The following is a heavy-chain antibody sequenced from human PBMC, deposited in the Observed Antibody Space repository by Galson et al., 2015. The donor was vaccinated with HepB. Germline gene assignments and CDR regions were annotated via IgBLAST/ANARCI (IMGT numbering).Heavy chain of an antibody. CDR3: AGRNGNYWFDP. CDR2: INTNTGNP. J-gene: IGHJ5*02. D-gene: IGHD5-24*01. V-gene: IGHV7-4-1*02. Sequence: SVKVSCKASGYTFTSYAMNWVRQAPGQGLEWMGWINTNTGNPTYAQDFTGRFVFSLDTSISTAYLQISSLKAEDTAVYHCAGRNGNYWFDPWGQGTLVTVSS. CDR1: GYTFTSYA.